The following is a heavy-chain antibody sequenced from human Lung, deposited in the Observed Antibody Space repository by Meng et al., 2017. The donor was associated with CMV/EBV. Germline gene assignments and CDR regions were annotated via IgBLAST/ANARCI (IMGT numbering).Heavy chain of an antibody. J-gene: IGHJ5*02. V-gene: IGHV1-2*04. CDR2: INPNTGGT. Sequence: QDQLVQAVAEVKKPGASVKVAFKASGYTFTGYYIHWVRQAPGQGREWMGWINPNTGGTKYAQKFQGWVTLTRDTSISTAYMELSRLRSDDTAVYYCARGRYELIWGLFDPWGQGTLVTVSS. CDR1: GYTFTGYY. D-gene: IGHD1-1*01. CDR3: ARGRYELIWGLFDP.